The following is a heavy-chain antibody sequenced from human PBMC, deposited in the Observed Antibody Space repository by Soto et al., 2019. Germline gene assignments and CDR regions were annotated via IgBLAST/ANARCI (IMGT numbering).Heavy chain of an antibody. J-gene: IGHJ6*03. CDR1: GYTFTSYG. CDR3: ARANYYTLAGYYYYMDV. V-gene: IGHV1-18*01. D-gene: IGHD2-2*02. Sequence: ASVKVSXKASGYTFTSYGISWVRQAPGQGLEWMGWISAYNGNTNYAQKLQGRVTMTTDTSTSTAYMELRSLRSDDTAVYYCARANYYTLAGYYYYMDVWGKGTTVTVSS. CDR2: ISAYNGNT.